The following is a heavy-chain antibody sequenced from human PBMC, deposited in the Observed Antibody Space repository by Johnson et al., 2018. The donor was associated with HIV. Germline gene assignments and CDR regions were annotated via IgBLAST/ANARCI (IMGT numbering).Heavy chain of an antibody. Sequence: QVQLVESGGGVVQPGRSLRLSCAASGFTFSSYAMHWVRQAPGKGLEWVAVISYDGSNKYYADSVKGRFTISKYNSKNTLYLQMTILRAEDTALYYCAKPKLEPGYGGAFDIWGQGTMVTVSS. CDR2: ISYDGSNK. J-gene: IGHJ3*02. CDR3: AKPKLEPGYGGAFDI. D-gene: IGHD1-1*01. V-gene: IGHV3-30*04. CDR1: GFTFSSYA.